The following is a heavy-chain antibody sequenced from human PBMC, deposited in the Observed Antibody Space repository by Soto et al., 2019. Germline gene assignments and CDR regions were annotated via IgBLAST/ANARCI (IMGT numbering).Heavy chain of an antibody. CDR1: GFTFSSYG. J-gene: IGHJ6*02. D-gene: IGHD6-13*01. V-gene: IGHV3-30*18. CDR2: ISYDGSNK. CDR3: AKDNGREGSWPMDG. Sequence: QVQLVESGGGVVQPGRSLRLSCAASGFTFSSYGMHWVRQAPGKGLEWVGVISYDGSNKYYADSVKGRFTISRDNSKNTLYLQMNSLRAEDTAVYYCAKDNGREGSWPMDGWGQGTPVSVSS.